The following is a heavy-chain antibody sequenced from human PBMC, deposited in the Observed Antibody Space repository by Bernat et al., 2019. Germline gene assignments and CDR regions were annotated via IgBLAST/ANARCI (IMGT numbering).Heavy chain of an antibody. CDR2: SSWNSGSI. J-gene: IGHJ6*02. Sequence: EVQLVESGGGLVQPGRSLRLSCAASGFTFDDYAMHWVRQAPGKGLEWVSGSSWNSGSIGYADSEKGRFTISRDNAKSSLYLQMNRLRAEETALYYCAKDFLSHGFQRYGMDVWGQGTTVTVSS. CDR1: GFTFDDYA. CDR3: AKDFLSHGFQRYGMDV. D-gene: IGHD3-10*01. V-gene: IGHV3-9*01.